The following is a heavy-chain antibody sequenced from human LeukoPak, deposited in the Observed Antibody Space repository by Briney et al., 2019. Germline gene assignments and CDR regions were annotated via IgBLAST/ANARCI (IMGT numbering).Heavy chain of an antibody. Sequence: SETLSLTCAVSGGSISSNNWWSWVRQPPGKGLEWIGEIYHSGSTNYNPSLRSRVTISLDKPKNQFSLQLSSVTPADSAVYYCARLSQYYYDTSGGTTYYHYFGLDVWGQGTTVTVSS. J-gene: IGHJ6*02. D-gene: IGHD3-22*01. CDR2: IYHSGST. V-gene: IGHV4-4*02. CDR3: ARLSQYYYDTSGGTTYYHYFGLDV. CDR1: GGSISSNNW.